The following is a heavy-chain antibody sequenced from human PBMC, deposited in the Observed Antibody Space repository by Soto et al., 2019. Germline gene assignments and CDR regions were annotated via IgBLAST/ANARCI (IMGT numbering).Heavy chain of an antibody. CDR2: ISASGDIT. Sequence: PGGSLRLSCAASGFTFTTYAMRWVRQAPGKGLEWVSAISASGDITYYADSVKGRFTISRDSSKNTLYLQMNGLRAEDTAIYYCAKDSNLLPWGSNQWGQGTPVTVSS. J-gene: IGHJ4*02. CDR1: GFTFTTYA. D-gene: IGHD2-15*01. CDR3: AKDSNLLPWGSNQ. V-gene: IGHV3-23*01.